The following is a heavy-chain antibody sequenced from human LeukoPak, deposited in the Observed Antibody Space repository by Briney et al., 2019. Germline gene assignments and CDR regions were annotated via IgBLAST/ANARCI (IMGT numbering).Heavy chain of an antibody. CDR2: IFYSGST. Sequence: SETLSLTCTVSSGSISTSNYYWGWVRQPPGKALEWIGNIFYSGSTYYSPSLKSRVTISLDTSRNQFSLKLSSVTAADTAVYYCATRAEGYCSGGSCSNWFDPWGQGTLVTVSS. CDR3: ATRAEGYCSGGSCSNWFDP. J-gene: IGHJ5*02. CDR1: SGSISTSNYY. D-gene: IGHD2-15*01. V-gene: IGHV4-39*07.